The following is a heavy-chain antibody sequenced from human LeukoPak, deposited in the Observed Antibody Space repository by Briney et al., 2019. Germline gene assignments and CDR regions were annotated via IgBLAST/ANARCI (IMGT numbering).Heavy chain of an antibody. CDR1: GGSISSYY. V-gene: IGHV4-59*12. Sequence: PSETLSLTCTVSGGSISSYYWSWIRQPPGKGLEWIGYIYYSGSTNYNPSLKSRVTISVDTSKNQFSLKLSSVTAADTAVYYCARGPTYYDFWSGYYGGNAFDIWGQGTMVTVSS. CDR2: IYYSGST. CDR3: ARGPTYYDFWSGYYGGNAFDI. J-gene: IGHJ3*02. D-gene: IGHD3-3*01.